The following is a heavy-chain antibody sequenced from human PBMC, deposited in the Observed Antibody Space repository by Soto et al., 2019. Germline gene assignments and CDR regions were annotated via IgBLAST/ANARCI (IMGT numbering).Heavy chain of an antibody. D-gene: IGHD1-26*01. CDR3: ARGPGKWELLGYFDY. Sequence: GGSLRLSCAASGFTFSSYAMHWVRQAPGKGLEWVAVISYDGSNKYYADSVKGRFTISRDNSKNTLYLQMNSLRAEDTAVYYCARGPGKWELLGYFDYWGQGTLVTVSS. J-gene: IGHJ4*02. V-gene: IGHV3-30-3*01. CDR2: ISYDGSNK. CDR1: GFTFSSYA.